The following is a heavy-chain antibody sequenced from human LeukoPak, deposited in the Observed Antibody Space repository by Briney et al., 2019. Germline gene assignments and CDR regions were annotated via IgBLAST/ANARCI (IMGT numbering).Heavy chain of an antibody. CDR1: GYTFTGYY. Sequence: ASVKVSCKASGYTFTGYYMHWVRQAPGQGLEWMGWINPNSGGTNYAQKFQGRVIMARDTSISTAYMELSRLRSDDTAVYYCARCTSSTSCYRTNWFDPWGQGTLVTVSS. CDR2: INPNSGGT. V-gene: IGHV1-2*02. D-gene: IGHD2-2*01. J-gene: IGHJ5*02. CDR3: ARCTSSTSCYRTNWFDP.